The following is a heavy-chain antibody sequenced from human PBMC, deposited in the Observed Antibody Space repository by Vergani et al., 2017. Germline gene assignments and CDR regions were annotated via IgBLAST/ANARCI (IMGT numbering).Heavy chain of an antibody. V-gene: IGHV3-23*01. CDR2: ISGSGGNT. J-gene: IGHJ6*02. Sequence: EVQLLESGGNLIQPGGSLRLSCGASGFTFSSYAMTWVRLAPGKGLQWVSAISGSGGNTFYTDSVKGRFTISRDNSKDTLYLQMNSLRVEDTAIYYCAKAQDPNCKGGNCYSYYYGLDLWGQGTTVTVSS. CDR3: AKAQDPNCKGGNCYSYYYGLDL. CDR1: GFTFSSYA. D-gene: IGHD2-21*01.